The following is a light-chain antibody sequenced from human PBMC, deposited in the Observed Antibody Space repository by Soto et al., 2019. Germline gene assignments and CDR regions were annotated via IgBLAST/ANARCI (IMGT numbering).Light chain of an antibody. CDR2: AAS. Sequence: AIRMTQSPSSFSASTGDRVTITCRASQGISSYLAWYQQKPGKAPKLLIYAASTLQSGVPSRFSGSGSGTDLTLTISCLQSEDFAAYYCQQYYSYLFTFGPGTKVDIK. CDR1: QGISSY. J-gene: IGKJ3*01. CDR3: QQYYSYLFT. V-gene: IGKV1-8*01.